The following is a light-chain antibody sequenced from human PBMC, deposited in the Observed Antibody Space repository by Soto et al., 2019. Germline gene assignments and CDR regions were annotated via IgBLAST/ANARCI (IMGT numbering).Light chain of an antibody. Sequence: QSVLTQPPSASGTPGQRVTISCSGTSSNIGSNSVSWYQQLPGTAPKLLIYNNNQRPSGAPDRFSGSKSGTSASLAISGLQSGNEADYYCAAWDDRLNGYVFGTGTKVTVL. V-gene: IGLV1-44*01. CDR1: SSNIGSNS. CDR2: NNN. J-gene: IGLJ1*01. CDR3: AAWDDRLNGYV.